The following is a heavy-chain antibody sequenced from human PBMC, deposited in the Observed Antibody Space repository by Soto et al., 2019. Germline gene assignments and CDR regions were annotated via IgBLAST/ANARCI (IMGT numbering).Heavy chain of an antibody. CDR3: ARSGNSNGLVFDY. D-gene: IGHD5-18*01. Sequence: SETLSLTCTVSGGSISTYYWSWIRQPPGKGLEWIGYIYYGGSTNHNPSLNSRVTFSVDTSRNQIFLTLTSVTAADTAVYYCARSGNSNGLVFDYWGQGTQVTVSX. J-gene: IGHJ4*02. CDR2: IYYGGST. V-gene: IGHV4-59*01. CDR1: GGSISTYY.